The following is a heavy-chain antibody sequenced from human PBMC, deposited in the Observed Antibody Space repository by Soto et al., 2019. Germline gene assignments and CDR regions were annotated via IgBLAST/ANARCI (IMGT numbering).Heavy chain of an antibody. CDR2: ISGSDGST. J-gene: IGHJ4*02. V-gene: IGHV3-23*01. D-gene: IGHD6-19*01. CDR1: GFTFSSYA. CDR3: ARRSSGWYFDY. Sequence: EVQLLESGGGLVQPGGSLRLSCAASGFTFSSYAMSWVRQAPGKGLEWVSVISGSDGSTYYADSVKGRFTISRDNSKNTLYLQMNSLRAEDTAVYYCARRSSGWYFDYLGQGTLVTVSS.